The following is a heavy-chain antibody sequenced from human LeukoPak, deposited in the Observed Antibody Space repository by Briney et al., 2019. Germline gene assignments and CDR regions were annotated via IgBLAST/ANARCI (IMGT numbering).Heavy chain of an antibody. Sequence: ASVKVSCKASGYTFTSYYMHWVRQAPGQGLEWMGIINPSGGSTNYAQKFQGRVTMTRDTSTSTIYMELSSLRPEDTAVYYCARVYSSALDYWGQGTLVTVSS. CDR3: ARVYSSALDY. CDR2: INPSGGST. V-gene: IGHV1-46*01. D-gene: IGHD6-19*01. CDR1: GYTFTSYY. J-gene: IGHJ4*02.